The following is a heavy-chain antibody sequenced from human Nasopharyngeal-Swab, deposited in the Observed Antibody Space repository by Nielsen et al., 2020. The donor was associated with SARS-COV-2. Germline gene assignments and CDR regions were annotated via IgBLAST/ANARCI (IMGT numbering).Heavy chain of an antibody. D-gene: IGHD5-18*01. J-gene: IGHJ4*02. V-gene: IGHV4-59*01. CDR2: IHYSENT. CDR3: ARDRGYSYGDPLSYFDY. Sequence: WIRQPPGKGLEWIGNIHYSENTNYNPSLKSQVTMSVDTSTDQFSLKLRSVTAADTAVYYCARDRGYSYGDPLSYFDYWGQGTLVTVSS.